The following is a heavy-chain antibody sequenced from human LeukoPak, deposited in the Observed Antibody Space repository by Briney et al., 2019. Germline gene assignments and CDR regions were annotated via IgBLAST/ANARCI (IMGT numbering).Heavy chain of an antibody. CDR2: IYYSGST. CDR1: GGSISYYY. J-gene: IGHJ3*02. D-gene: IGHD2-21*01. Sequence: PSETLSLTCTVSGGSISYYYWSRIRQPPGKGLEWIGYIYYSGSTKYNPSLKSRVTTSVDTSKNQFSLKLSSVTAADTAVYYCARSTVIGYAFDIWGQGTMVTVSS. V-gene: IGHV4-59*12. CDR3: ARSTVIGYAFDI.